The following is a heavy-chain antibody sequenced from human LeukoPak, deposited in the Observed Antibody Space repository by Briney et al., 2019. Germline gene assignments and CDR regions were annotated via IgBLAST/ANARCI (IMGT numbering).Heavy chain of an antibody. CDR2: ISGTGGST. V-gene: IGHV3-23*01. D-gene: IGHD3-3*01. J-gene: IGHJ4*02. Sequence: GGSLRLSCAASGFTFSSHAVSWVRQAPGKGLEWVSGISGTGGSTHYADSAKGRFTISRDNSKNTLYLQINSLRAEDTAVYYCARHVWGGYFKEEYYFDYWGQGTLVTVSS. CDR1: GFTFSSHA. CDR3: ARHVWGGYFKEEYYFDY.